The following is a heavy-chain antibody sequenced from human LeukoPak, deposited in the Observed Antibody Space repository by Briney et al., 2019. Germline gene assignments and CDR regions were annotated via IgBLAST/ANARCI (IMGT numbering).Heavy chain of an antibody. D-gene: IGHD6-19*01. CDR2: INWNGGST. CDR1: GFTFSSYG. J-gene: IGHJ4*02. Sequence: PGGSLRLSCAASGFTFSSYGMHWVRQAPGKGLEWVSGINWNGGSTGYADSVKGRFTISRDNAKNSLYLQMNSLRAEDTALYYCARQWLVSSFDYWGQGTLVTVSS. CDR3: ARQWLVSSFDY. V-gene: IGHV3-20*04.